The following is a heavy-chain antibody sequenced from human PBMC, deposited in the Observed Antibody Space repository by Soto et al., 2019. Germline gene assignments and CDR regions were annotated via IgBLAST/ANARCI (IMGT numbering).Heavy chain of an antibody. Sequence: EVQLVEPGGGLIQPGGSLRLSCAASGFTVSTNYMSWVRQAPGKGLEWVSVIYSGGSTYYADSVKGRFTISRDNSKSTLYLQMNRLRAEDTAVYYCARASIAAAGYYFDYWGQGTLVTVSS. J-gene: IGHJ4*02. V-gene: IGHV3-53*01. D-gene: IGHD6-13*01. CDR2: IYSGGST. CDR3: ARASIAAAGYYFDY. CDR1: GFTVSTNY.